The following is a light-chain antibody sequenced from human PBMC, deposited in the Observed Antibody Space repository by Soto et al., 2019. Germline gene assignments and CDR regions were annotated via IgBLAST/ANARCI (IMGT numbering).Light chain of an antibody. V-gene: IGLV2-14*01. CDR1: SSDVGGHNY. Sequence: QSALTQPASVSGSPGQSITISCTGTSSDVGGHNYVSWYQQHPGKAPKLMIYDVSNRPSGVSNRFSGSKSGNTASLTISGLQAKDEADYYCSSYTTSTLGVLFGGGTKLTVL. J-gene: IGLJ2*01. CDR2: DVS. CDR3: SSYTTSTLGVL.